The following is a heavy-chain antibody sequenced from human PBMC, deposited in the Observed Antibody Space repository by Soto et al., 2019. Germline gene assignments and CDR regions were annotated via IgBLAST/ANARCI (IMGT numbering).Heavy chain of an antibody. D-gene: IGHD6-13*01. V-gene: IGHV1-69*02. J-gene: IGHJ4*02. CDR3: ARKSISSSSSAFDY. Sequence: ASVKVSCKASGGTFSSYSVSWVRQAPGQGVEWMGRIIPILGIANYAQKFQGRVTITADKSTSTAYMELSSLRSEDTAVYYCARKSISSSSSAFDYWGQGTQVTVSS. CDR1: GGTFSSYS. CDR2: IIPILGIA.